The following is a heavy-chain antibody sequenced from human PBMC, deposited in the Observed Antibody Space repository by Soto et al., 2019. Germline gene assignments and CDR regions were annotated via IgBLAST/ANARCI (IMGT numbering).Heavy chain of an antibody. CDR1: GFSLSTSGVG. V-gene: IGHV2-5*01. D-gene: IGHD4-4*01. CDR2: IYWNDDK. Sequence: QITLKESGPTLVKPTQPLTLTCTFSGFSLSTSGVGVGWIRQPPGKALEWLALIYWNDDKRYSPSLKSRLTIAKDTSKNQVVLNMTNMDPVDTATYFCARRPRYSNYVDYWGQGTLVTVSS. J-gene: IGHJ4*02. CDR3: ARRPRYSNYVDY.